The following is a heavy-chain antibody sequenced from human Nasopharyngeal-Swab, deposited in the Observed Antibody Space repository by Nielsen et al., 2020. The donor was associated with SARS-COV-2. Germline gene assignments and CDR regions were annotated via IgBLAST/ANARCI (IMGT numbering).Heavy chain of an antibody. Sequence: WIRQPPGEGLEWVAVISYDGSNKYYADSVKGRFTISRDNSKNTLYLQMNSLRAEDTAVYYCARDQYYYDSSGGEGYFDYWGQGTLVTVSS. CDR2: ISYDGSNK. V-gene: IGHV3-30-3*01. CDR3: ARDQYYYDSSGGEGYFDY. J-gene: IGHJ4*02. D-gene: IGHD3-22*01.